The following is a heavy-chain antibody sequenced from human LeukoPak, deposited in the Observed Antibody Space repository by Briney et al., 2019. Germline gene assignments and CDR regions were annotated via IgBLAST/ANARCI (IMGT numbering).Heavy chain of an antibody. D-gene: IGHD2-8*02. CDR1: GGSISSYY. J-gene: IGHJ4*02. CDR3: AGHHPRNTVDF. CDR2: ISDIGSI. Sequence: SDTLSLTCTVYGGSISSYYWSWIRQPPGKGVEWIAYISDIGSINYNPSLKSRVTISLETSKNQFSLKLSSVTAADPAVYYCAGHHPRNTVDFWGQGTLVTVSS. V-gene: IGHV4-59*08.